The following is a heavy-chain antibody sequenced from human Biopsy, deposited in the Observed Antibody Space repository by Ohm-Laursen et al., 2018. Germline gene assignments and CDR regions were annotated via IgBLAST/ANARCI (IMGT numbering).Heavy chain of an antibody. CDR1: GGSISSSGSY. Sequence: SQTLSLTCTVSGGSISSSGSYWSWIRQRPGKGLEWIGYIFNSANTYYNPSLKNLITISGDTSKNQFSLKLNSVTAADTAVYYCARGDYFDSNGYFWFDPWGQETLVTVSS. CDR2: IFNSANT. V-gene: IGHV4-31*01. J-gene: IGHJ5*02. CDR3: ARGDYFDSNGYFWFDP. D-gene: IGHD3-22*01.